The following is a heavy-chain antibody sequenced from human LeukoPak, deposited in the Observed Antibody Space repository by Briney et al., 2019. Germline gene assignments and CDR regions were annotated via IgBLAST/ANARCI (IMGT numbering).Heavy chain of an antibody. Sequence: PGGFLRLSCAASGFNFIDYSMDWVRQAPGKGLEWISYIGISSGNTKYADSVKGRFTISRDKARNSLYLQMNSLRVEDTAMYYCARDHRYAFDNWGHGTVVTVSS. CDR1: GFNFIDYS. CDR3: ARDHRYAFDN. V-gene: IGHV3-48*01. J-gene: IGHJ4*01. CDR2: IGISSGNT. D-gene: IGHD5-12*01.